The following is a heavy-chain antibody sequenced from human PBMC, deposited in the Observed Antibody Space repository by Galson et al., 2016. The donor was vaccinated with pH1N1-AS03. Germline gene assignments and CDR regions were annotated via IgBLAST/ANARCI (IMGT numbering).Heavy chain of an antibody. CDR2: IIAIFGTP. CDR1: GGTFSNHA. V-gene: IGHV1-69*13. Sequence: SVKVSCKASGGTFSNHAISWVRQAPGQGLEWMGGIIAIFGTPIYAQKFQGRVTITADEPRRTAYMELNSLRSEDTAVYYCGSEGRFLDWDYYGVDVWGQETTVIVSS. D-gene: IGHD3/OR15-3a*01. J-gene: IGHJ6*02. CDR3: GSEGRFLDWDYYGVDV.